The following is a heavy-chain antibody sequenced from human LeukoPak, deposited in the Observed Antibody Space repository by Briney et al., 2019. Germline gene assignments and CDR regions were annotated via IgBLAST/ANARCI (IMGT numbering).Heavy chain of an antibody. CDR1: GFTFSSYA. D-gene: IGHD3-9*01. J-gene: IGHJ4*02. V-gene: IGHV3-23*01. CDR3: AKEGPRGLRYFDWGIWPAQSTVGDGSFDY. Sequence: PGGSLRLSCAASGFTFSSYAMSWVRQAPGKGLEWVSAISGSGGSTYYADSVKGRFTISRDNSKNTLYLQMSSLRAEDTAVYYCAKEGPRGLRYFDWGIWPAQSTVGDGSFDYWGQGTLVTVSS. CDR2: ISGSGGST.